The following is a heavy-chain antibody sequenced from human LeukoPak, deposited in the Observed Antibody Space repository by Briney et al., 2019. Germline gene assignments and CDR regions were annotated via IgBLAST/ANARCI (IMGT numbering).Heavy chain of an antibody. CDR1: GGSVSSGSYY. D-gene: IGHD6-13*01. CDR2: IYYSGST. J-gene: IGHJ6*02. Sequence: PSETLSLTCTVSGGSVSSGSYYWSWIRQPPGKGLEWIGYIYYSGSTNYNPSLKSRVTISVGTSKNQFSLKLSSVTAADTAVYYCARAAAAVSGMDVWGQGTTVTVSS. CDR3: ARAAAAVSGMDV. V-gene: IGHV4-61*01.